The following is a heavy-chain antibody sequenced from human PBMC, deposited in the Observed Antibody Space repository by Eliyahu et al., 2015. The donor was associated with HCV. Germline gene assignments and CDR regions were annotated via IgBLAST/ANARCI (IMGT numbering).Heavy chain of an antibody. CDR2: VSWNSGRM. Sequence: EVELVESGGGSLQTGRSLXLSCAASGFIFEDYAMNWVRQRPGKGLEGVAGVSWNSGRMGYADSVKGRFTISRDNAKNSLYLQMNSLTTEDTALYYCVREPTFGGLIAYFDYWGQGTMVTVSS. CDR1: GFIFEDYA. CDR3: VREPTFGGLIAYFDY. J-gene: IGHJ4*02. D-gene: IGHD3-16*02. V-gene: IGHV3-9*01.